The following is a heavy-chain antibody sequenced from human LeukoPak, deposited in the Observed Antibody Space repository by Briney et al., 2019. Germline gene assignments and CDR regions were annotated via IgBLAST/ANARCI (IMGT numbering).Heavy chain of an antibody. J-gene: IGHJ4*02. Sequence: PGGSLRLSCAASGFTFSSYYMHWVRQAPGKGLVWVSRIKSDGSVTGYADSVKGRFAISRDNAKNTMYLQMISLRAEDTAIYYCAQEGAIDSDSWGQGTLVTVSS. D-gene: IGHD3-3*01. V-gene: IGHV3-74*01. CDR1: GFTFSSYY. CDR3: AQEGAIDSDS. CDR2: IKSDGSVT.